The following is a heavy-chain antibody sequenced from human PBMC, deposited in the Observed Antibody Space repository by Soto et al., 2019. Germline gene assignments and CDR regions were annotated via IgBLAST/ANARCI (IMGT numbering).Heavy chain of an antibody. CDR1: GGTFSSYA. V-gene: IGHV1-69*13. Sequence: GASVKVSCKASGGTFSSYAISWVRQAPGQGLEWMGGIIPIFGTANYAQKFQGRVTITADESTSTAYMELSSLRSEDTAVYYCARSPHYYGSGRLNYGMDAWGQGTTVTVSS. CDR2: IIPIFGTA. J-gene: IGHJ6*02. CDR3: ARSPHYYGSGRLNYGMDA. D-gene: IGHD3-10*01.